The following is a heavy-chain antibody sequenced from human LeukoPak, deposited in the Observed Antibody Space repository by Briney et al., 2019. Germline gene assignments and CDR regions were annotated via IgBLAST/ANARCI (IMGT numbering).Heavy chain of an antibody. CDR2: IYSGGST. CDR1: GFTVSSNY. CDR3: ARGQLVLDYYYGMDV. Sequence: GGSLRLSCAASGFTVSSNYMSWVRQAPGKGLEWVSVIYSGGSTYYADSVKGRLTISRDNSKNTLYLQMDSLRAEDTAVYYCARGQLVLDYYYGMDVWGQGTTVTVSS. V-gene: IGHV3-66*01. J-gene: IGHJ6*02. D-gene: IGHD6-13*01.